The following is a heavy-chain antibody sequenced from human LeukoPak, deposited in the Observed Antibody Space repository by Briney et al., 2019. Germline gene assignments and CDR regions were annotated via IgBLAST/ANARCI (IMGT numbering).Heavy chain of an antibody. J-gene: IGHJ4*02. CDR1: GGTFSSYA. D-gene: IGHD3-3*01. CDR3: ARETPDYDFWSGYWDY. V-gene: IGHV1-69*05. Sequence: SVKVSCKASGGTFSSYAISWVRQAPGQGLEWMGGIIPIFGTANYAQKFQGRVTITTDESTSTAYMELSSLRSEDTAVYYCARETPDYDFWSGYWDYWGQGTLVTVSS. CDR2: IIPIFGTA.